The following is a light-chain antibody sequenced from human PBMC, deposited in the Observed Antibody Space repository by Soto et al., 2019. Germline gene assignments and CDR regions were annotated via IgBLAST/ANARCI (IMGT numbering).Light chain of an antibody. CDR1: QSVYVN. V-gene: IGKV3-20*01. CDR3: QQYSSSPFT. J-gene: IGKJ3*01. Sequence: EIVLTQSPGTLSLSPGEGATLSCRASQSVYVNLAWYQQKPGQSPRLLIYGASTRATDIPDRFSGSGSDTDFARTISRLEPEDFAVYYCQQYSSSPFTFGPGTKVNIK. CDR2: GAS.